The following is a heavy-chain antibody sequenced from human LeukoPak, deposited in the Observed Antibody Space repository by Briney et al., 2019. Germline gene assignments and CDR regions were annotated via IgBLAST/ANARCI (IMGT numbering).Heavy chain of an antibody. D-gene: IGHD3-22*01. CDR3: ARHNHYYDSSGPSHY. CDR1: GYSFTNYW. CDR2: IYPGDSGT. Sequence: GESLKISCKGSGYSFTNYWIAWVRQMPGKGLEWMGIIYPGDSGTRYSPSFQGQVTISADKSISTAYLQWSSLKASDTAMYYCARHNHYYDSSGPSHYWGQGTLVTVSS. J-gene: IGHJ4*02. V-gene: IGHV5-51*01.